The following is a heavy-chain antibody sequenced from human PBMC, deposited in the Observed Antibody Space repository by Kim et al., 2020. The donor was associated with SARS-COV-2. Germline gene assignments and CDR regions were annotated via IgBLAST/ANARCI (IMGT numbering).Heavy chain of an antibody. J-gene: IGHJ6*02. V-gene: IGHV1-2*06. Sequence: ASVKVSCKASGYTFTGYYMHWVRQAPGQGLEWMGRINPNSGGTNYAQKFQGRVTMTRDTSISTAYMELSRLRSDDTAVYYCARWGGWELRRPDPEQYYYYGMDVWGQGTTVTVSS. CDR3: ARWGGWELRRPDPEQYYYYGMDV. CDR2: INPNSGGT. D-gene: IGHD1-26*01. CDR1: GYTFTGYY.